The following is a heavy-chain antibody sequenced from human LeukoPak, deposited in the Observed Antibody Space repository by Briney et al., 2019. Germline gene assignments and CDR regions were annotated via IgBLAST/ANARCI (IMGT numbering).Heavy chain of an antibody. CDR2: IRHDGTND. CDR1: GFTFSGYG. CDR3: ANLDWDTGFDY. D-gene: IGHD3-9*01. J-gene: IGHJ4*02. Sequence: GGSLRLSCAASGFTFSGYGMHWVRQAPGKGLEWVAFIRHDGTNDHYADSVQGRFTISRDNSKTTLYLEMNSLRAEDTAVYYCANLDWDTGFDYWGQGTLVTVSS. V-gene: IGHV3-30*02.